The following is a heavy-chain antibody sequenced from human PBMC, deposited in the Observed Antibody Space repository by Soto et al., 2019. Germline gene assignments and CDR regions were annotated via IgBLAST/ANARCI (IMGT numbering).Heavy chain of an antibody. D-gene: IGHD2-8*01. CDR3: AKGSVLRVVEAPLAILGGVDV. CDR2: MSYDGSHE. Sequence: GGSLRLSCVASGFTFSSYGMHWVRQAPGKGLEWVAVMSYDGSHEYYADSVKGRFTISRDNSKTILYLQMNSLRLEDTAVYYCAKGSVLRVVEAPLAILGGVDVWGQGAMVTVSS. J-gene: IGHJ6*02. V-gene: IGHV3-33*06. CDR1: GFTFSSYG.